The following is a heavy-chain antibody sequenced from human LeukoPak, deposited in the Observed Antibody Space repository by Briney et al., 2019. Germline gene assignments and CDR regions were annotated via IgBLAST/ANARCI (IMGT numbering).Heavy chain of an antibody. CDR2: ISSSSDYI. CDR3: ARRASTERGHSYGLDY. V-gene: IGHV3-21*01. D-gene: IGHD5-18*01. CDR1: GFSFNTYS. J-gene: IGHJ4*02. Sequence: GGSLRLSCAACGFSFNTYSLNGVRQARGKGLEWVLSISSSSDYIYYADSVNGRFTISRDNAKNSLYLQMSRLRAEDTAVYYCARRASTERGHSYGLDYWGQGTLVTVSS.